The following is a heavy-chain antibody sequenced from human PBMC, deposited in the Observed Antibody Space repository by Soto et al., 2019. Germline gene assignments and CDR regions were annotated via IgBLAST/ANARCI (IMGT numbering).Heavy chain of an antibody. V-gene: IGHV1-18*01. Sequence: GASVKVSCKASGYTFTTYAISWLRQAPGQGLEWMGWMNTYTGNTDYAQSLRGRATMTRDTSTDTAYMELSSLRSEDTAVYYCARSPGGPMTPGDYWGQGTLVTVSS. CDR1: GYTFTTYA. D-gene: IGHD3-10*01. CDR3: ARSPGGPMTPGDY. CDR2: MNTYTGNT. J-gene: IGHJ4*02.